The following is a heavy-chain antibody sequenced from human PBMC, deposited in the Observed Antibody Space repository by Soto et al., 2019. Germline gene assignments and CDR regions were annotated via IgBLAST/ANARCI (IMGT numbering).Heavy chain of an antibody. CDR1: GITFRNYW. D-gene: IGHD6-19*01. V-gene: IGHV3-7*05. CDR3: ATEGWLAY. CDR2: MNQDGSQK. Sequence: EVQLVESGGGLVQPGGSLRLSCAASGITFRNYWMSWVRQAPGKGLEWVANMNQDGSQKNYGDSMKGRFTISRDNAKNSLYMQMDCLKAEDTALYYCATEGWLAYRGLGTQVSVSS. J-gene: IGHJ4*02.